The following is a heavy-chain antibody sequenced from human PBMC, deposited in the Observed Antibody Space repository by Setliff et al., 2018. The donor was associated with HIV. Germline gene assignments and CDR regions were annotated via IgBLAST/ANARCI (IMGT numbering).Heavy chain of an antibody. CDR1: GGSISNYY. V-gene: IGHV4-59*01. Sequence: SETLSLTCTVSGGSISNYYWTWIRQPPGKGPEWIASIQYGDISHYNPSLQSRVTISVDTSTKKFSLYLSSVNETDTAVYYCARSGYTSGFYWVFDAFGVWGQGKMVTVS. D-gene: IGHD3-22*01. CDR2: IQYGDIS. J-gene: IGHJ3*01. CDR3: ARSGYTSGFYWVFDAFGV.